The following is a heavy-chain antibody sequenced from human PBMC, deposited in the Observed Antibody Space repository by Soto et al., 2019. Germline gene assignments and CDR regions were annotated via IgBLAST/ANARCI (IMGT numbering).Heavy chain of an antibody. J-gene: IGHJ4*02. CDR1: GFTVSSHY. D-gene: IGHD2-2*01. Sequence: PGGSLRLSCAASGFTVSSHYMSWVRQAPGKGLEWVSIIYSGGTTYYADSVKGRFTISRDNSKNTLLLQLSSLRAEDTVVYYCARDAPYTSSHYWGQGTLVTVSS. V-gene: IGHV3-66*01. CDR3: ARDAPYTSSHY. CDR2: IYSGGTT.